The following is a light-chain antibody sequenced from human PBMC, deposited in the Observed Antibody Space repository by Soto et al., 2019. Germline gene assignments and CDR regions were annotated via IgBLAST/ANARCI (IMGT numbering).Light chain of an antibody. J-gene: IGKJ4*01. CDR1: QSVSNK. CDR3: QQYGSSPLT. V-gene: IGKV3-15*01. Sequence: EIVMTQSPATLSVSPGERATLSCRASQSVSNKLGWYQQKPGQAPRLLIYGASSRVTGIPARFSGSGSGTEFTLIISSLQSEDFAVYYCQQYGSSPLTFGGGTKVDIK. CDR2: GAS.